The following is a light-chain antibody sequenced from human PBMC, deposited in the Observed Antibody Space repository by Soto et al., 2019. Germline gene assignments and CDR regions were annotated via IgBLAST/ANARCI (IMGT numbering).Light chain of an antibody. CDR1: QTGSNSY. V-gene: IGKV3D-15*01. CDR2: GVY. CDR3: QQYNNWWT. Sequence: IVLTQSPGTLSLSPGERATLSCRASQTGSNSYLAWYQHKSGQAPRLLIYGVYTRASGIPDRFSGSGSGTEFTLTISSLQSEDFAVYYCQQYNNWWTFGQGTKVDIK. J-gene: IGKJ1*01.